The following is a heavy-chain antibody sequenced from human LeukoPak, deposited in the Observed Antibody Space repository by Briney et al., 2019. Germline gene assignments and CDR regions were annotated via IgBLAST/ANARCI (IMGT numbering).Heavy chain of an antibody. V-gene: IGHV1-2*02. J-gene: IGHJ4*02. CDR1: GYTFTGYY. Sequence: ASVKVSCKASGYTFTGYYMHWVRQAPGQGLEWMGWINPNSGGTNYAQKFQGRVTMTRDTSISTAYMELSRLRSDDTAVYYCAREDCGGDCYPYYFDYWGQGTLVTVSS. CDR3: AREDCGGDCYPYYFDY. CDR2: INPNSGGT. D-gene: IGHD2-21*02.